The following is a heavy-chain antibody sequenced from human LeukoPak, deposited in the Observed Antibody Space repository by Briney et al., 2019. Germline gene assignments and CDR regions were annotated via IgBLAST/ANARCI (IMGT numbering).Heavy chain of an antibody. CDR2: INPNSGGT. J-gene: IGHJ3*02. V-gene: IGHV1-2*02. CDR3: ARTYYYGSGSYYAAFDI. Sequence: GASVKVSCKASGYTFTGYYMHWVRQAPGQGREWMGWINPNSGGTNYAQKFQGRVTMTRDTSISTAYMELSRLRSDDTAVYYCARTYYYGSGSYYAAFDIWGQGTMVTVSS. CDR1: GYTFTGYY. D-gene: IGHD3-10*01.